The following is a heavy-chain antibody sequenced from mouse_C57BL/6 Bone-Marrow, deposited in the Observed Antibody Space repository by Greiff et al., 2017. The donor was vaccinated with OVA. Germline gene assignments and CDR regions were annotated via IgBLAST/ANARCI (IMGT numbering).Heavy chain of an antibody. CDR1: YFAFMASA. CDR2: FTMYSDAT. V-gene: IGHV1-49*01. CDR3: GGPFYYGNLYYAMDY. Sequence: LKESGAELVRPGSSVKLSCKDSYFAFMASAMHWVKQRPGHGLEWIGSFTMYSDATEYSENFKGKATLTANTSSSSAYMELSSLTSEDSAVYYGGGPFYYGNLYYAMDYGGQGTSVTVSA. D-gene: IGHD2-1*01. J-gene: IGHJ4*01.